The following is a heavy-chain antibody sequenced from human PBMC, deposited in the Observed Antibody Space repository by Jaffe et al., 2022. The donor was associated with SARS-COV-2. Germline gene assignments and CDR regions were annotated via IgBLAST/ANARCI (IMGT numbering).Heavy chain of an antibody. D-gene: IGHD3-22*01. V-gene: IGHV3-30*18. CDR1: GFTFSSYG. J-gene: IGHJ4*02. CDR2: MSDDGTYK. CDR3: AKDGTPRNGYYAMGTQIDY. Sequence: QVQLVESGGGVVQPGRSLRLSCAASGFTFSSYGMHWVRQAPGKGLEWVAVMSDDGTYKYYADSVKGRFTISRDNSKNTLYLQMNSLRAEDTAVYYCAKDGTPRNGYYAMGTQIDYWGQGIPVTVSS.